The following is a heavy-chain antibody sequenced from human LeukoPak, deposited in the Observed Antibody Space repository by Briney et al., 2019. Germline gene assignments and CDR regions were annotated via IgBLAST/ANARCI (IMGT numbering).Heavy chain of an antibody. CDR2: IYHSGST. CDR3: ARGRSNYYGMDV. Sequence: SETLSLTCAVSGGSISSGGYSWSWIRQPPGKGLEWIGYIYHSGSTYYNPSLKSRVTISVDTSKNLFSLKVSSVTAADTAVYYCARGRSNYYGMDVWGQGTTVTVSS. V-gene: IGHV4-30-2*01. D-gene: IGHD1-26*01. CDR1: GGSISSGGYS. J-gene: IGHJ6*02.